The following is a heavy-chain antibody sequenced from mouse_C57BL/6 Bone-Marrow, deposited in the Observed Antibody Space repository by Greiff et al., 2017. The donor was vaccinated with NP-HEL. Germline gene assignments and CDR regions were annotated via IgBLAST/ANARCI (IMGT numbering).Heavy chain of an antibody. J-gene: IGHJ3*01. D-gene: IGHD1-1*01. CDR2: INPYNGDA. CDR1: GYSFTGYF. CDR3: ARSHYYGSSLAWFAY. V-gene: IGHV1-20*01. Sequence: VQLQQSGPELVKPGDSVKISCKASGYSFTGYFMNWVMQSHGKSLEWIGRINPYNGDAFYNQKFKGKATLTVDKSSSTAHMELRSLTSEDSAVYYCARSHYYGSSLAWFAYWGQGTLVTVSA.